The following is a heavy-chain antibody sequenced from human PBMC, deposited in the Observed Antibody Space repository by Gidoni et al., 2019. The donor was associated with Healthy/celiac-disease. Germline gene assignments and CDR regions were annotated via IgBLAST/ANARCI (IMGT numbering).Heavy chain of an antibody. D-gene: IGHD3-10*01. Sequence: QVQLVESGGGVVQPGRSLRLSCAASGFTFSSYGMHWVRQAPGKGLEWVAVIWYDGSNKYYADSVKGRFTISRDNSKNTLYLQMNSLRAEDTAVYYCARDGEGIPGVFDYWGQGTLVTVSS. V-gene: IGHV3-33*01. CDR3: ARDGEGIPGVFDY. CDR2: IWYDGSNK. J-gene: IGHJ4*02. CDR1: GFTFSSYG.